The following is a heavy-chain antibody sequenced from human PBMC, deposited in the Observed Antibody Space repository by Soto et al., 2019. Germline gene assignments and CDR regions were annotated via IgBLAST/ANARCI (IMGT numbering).Heavy chain of an antibody. CDR2: IKQDGSEK. CDR3: ARRKGWPPYYYYMDV. CDR1: GFTFSSYW. Sequence: EVQLVESGGGLVQPGGSLRLSCAASGFTFSSYWMSWVRQAPGKGLEWVANIKQDGSEKYYVDSVKGRFTISRDNAKNSLYLKMNSLRAEDTAVYYCARRKGWPPYYYYMDVWGKGTTVTVSS. D-gene: IGHD6-19*01. J-gene: IGHJ6*03. V-gene: IGHV3-7*01.